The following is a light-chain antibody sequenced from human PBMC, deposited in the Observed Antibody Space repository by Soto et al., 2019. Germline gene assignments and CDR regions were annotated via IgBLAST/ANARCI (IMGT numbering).Light chain of an antibody. CDR3: QHYNNWPPWT. J-gene: IGKJ1*01. V-gene: IGKV3-15*01. Sequence: MTQSPATLSVSPGERATLSCRASQSVTSNLAWYQQKPGQAPRLLIYGASTRATGIPARFRGSGSGTEFTLTISSLXSEDFAVYYCQHYNNWPPWTFGQGTKVDIK. CDR2: GAS. CDR1: QSVTSN.